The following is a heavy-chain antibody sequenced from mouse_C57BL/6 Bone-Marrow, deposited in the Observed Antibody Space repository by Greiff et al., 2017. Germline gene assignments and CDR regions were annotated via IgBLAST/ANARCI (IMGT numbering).Heavy chain of an antibody. V-gene: IGHV1-69*01. CDR3: ARERWNGYDKMAWFAY. CDR2: IDPSDSYT. Sequence: VQLQQPGAELVMPGASVKLSCKASGYTFTSYWMHWVKQRPGQGLEWIGEIDPSDSYTNYNQKFKGKSTLTVDNSSSTAYMQLSSLTSEDSAVYYCARERWNGYDKMAWFAYWGQGTLVTVSA. CDR1: GYTFTSYW. J-gene: IGHJ3*01. D-gene: IGHD2-2*01.